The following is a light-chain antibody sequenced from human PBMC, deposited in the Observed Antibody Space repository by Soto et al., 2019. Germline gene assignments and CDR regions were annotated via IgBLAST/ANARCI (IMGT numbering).Light chain of an antibody. J-gene: IGLJ1*01. CDR2: AVN. CDR3: FSYPGAGTFV. CDR1: SSDIGNYNL. V-gene: IGLV2-23*02. Sequence: QSALTQPASVSGSPGQSITISCTGTSSDIGNYNLVSWFQLHPGKAPKLFIYAVNRRPSGVSDRLSGSKSANTASLTISGPQAEDEADYYCFSYPGAGTFVVVTGTKVTVL.